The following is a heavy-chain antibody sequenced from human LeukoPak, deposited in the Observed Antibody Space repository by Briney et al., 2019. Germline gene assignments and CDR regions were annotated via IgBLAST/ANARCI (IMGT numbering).Heavy chain of an antibody. V-gene: IGHV3-74*01. CDR2: IKNDGRTT. D-gene: IGHD1-26*01. CDR3: ARRETD. J-gene: IGHJ1*01. Sequence: GSLGLSCAASGFPFSNHWMHWVRQAPGKGLVWVSGIKNDGRTTLYADSVKGRFTISRDNAKNTLYLHMNSLRAEDTAVYYCARRETDWGQGTLVTVSS. CDR1: GFPFSNHW.